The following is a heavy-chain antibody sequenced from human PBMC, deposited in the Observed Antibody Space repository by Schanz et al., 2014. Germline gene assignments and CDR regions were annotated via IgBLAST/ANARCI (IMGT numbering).Heavy chain of an antibody. Sequence: EVHLLDSGGGLVQPGGSLRLSCSASTFTFDHYAMTWVRQAPGKGLEWVAAVSSRSDEIKYADSVRGRFTISRDNSRSTMYLQMNSLRAEDTAVYYCAKGRFGELSAFDIWGQGTMVTVSS. V-gene: IGHV3-23*05. J-gene: IGHJ3*02. CDR3: AKGRFGELSAFDI. CDR2: VSSRSDEI. D-gene: IGHD3-10*01. CDR1: TFTFDHYA.